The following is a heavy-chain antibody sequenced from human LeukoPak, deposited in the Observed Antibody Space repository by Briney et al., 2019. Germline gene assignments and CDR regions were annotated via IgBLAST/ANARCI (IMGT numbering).Heavy chain of an antibody. Sequence: SETLSLTCSVSGGSFSSSTYYWGWLRQPPGKGLEWIGTIYYSGSTYYNPSLKSRVTILVDTSKNQFSLNLSSVTAADTAVYYCARLVSISPIDYWGQGALVTVSS. D-gene: IGHD3-3*02. CDR2: IYYSGST. J-gene: IGHJ4*02. V-gene: IGHV4-39*07. CDR1: GGSFSSSTYY. CDR3: ARLVSISPIDY.